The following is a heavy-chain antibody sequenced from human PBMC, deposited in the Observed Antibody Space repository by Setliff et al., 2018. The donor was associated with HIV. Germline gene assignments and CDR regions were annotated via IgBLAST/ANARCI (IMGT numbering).Heavy chain of an antibody. V-gene: IGHV1-69*13. CDR3: ARAPLVGTRPYYFDS. D-gene: IGHD1-26*01. Sequence: GASVKVSCKASGGTFSDHAISWVRQAPGQGLEWMGGIIPIFGTANYARKFQGRITITADESTTTTFVELSGLRCEDTAVYYCARAPLVGTRPYYFDSWGQGTLVTV. J-gene: IGHJ4*01. CDR2: IIPIFGTA. CDR1: GGTFSDHA.